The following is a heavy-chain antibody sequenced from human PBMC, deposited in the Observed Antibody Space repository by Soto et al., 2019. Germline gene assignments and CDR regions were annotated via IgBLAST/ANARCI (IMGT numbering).Heavy chain of an antibody. CDR2: ISYDGSNT. D-gene: IGHD1-26*01. CDR1: GFTFSSYG. V-gene: IGHV3-30*18. Sequence: GGSLRLSCVASGFTFSSYGMHWVRQAPGEGLEWVAIISYDGSNTYYADSVKGRFTISRDNSKNTLYLQMNSLRAEDTSVYYCAKEGGLSGSYYISSSYYFDYWGQGTLVTVSS. J-gene: IGHJ4*02. CDR3: AKEGGLSGSYYISSSYYFDY.